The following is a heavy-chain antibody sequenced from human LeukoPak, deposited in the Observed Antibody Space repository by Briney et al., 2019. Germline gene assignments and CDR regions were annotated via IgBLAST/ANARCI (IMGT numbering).Heavy chain of an antibody. CDR1: GGTFSSYA. CDR2: IIPIFGTA. V-gene: IGHV1-69*05. CDR3: AREGSSSWSFFDY. J-gene: IGHJ4*02. Sequence: ASVKVSCKASGGTFSSYAISWVRQAPGQGLEWMGGIIPIFGTANYAQKFQGRVTMTRDTSISTAYMELSRLRSDDTAVYYCAREGSSSWSFFDYWGQGTLVTVSS. D-gene: IGHD6-13*01.